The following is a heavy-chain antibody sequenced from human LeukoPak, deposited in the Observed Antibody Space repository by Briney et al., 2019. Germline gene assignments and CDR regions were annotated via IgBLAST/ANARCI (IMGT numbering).Heavy chain of an antibody. CDR1: GGSFSNYY. CDR3: ARRWNYGRNYYIDV. J-gene: IGHJ6*03. CDR2: INDSGRT. D-gene: IGHD1-7*01. V-gene: IGHV4-34*01. Sequence: SETLSLTCAVYGGSFSNYYRSWIRQPPGRGLEWIGEINDSGRTNYNPSLMSRVTVSVDTSKNQFSLRLTSVTATDTAVYYCARRWNYGRNYYIDVWGNGATVSVSS.